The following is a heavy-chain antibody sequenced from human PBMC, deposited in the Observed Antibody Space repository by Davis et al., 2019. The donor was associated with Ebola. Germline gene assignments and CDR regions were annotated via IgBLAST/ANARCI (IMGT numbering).Heavy chain of an antibody. D-gene: IGHD3-16*01. Sequence: SETLSLTCTVSGVPITSYYWSWIRQPPGQGLQWIGYAHYSGSTKYNPSLKSRVTISVDTSKKQFSLNLSSVTAADTAVYYCARLHEGDWGQGTMVTVSS. V-gene: IGHV4-59*08. CDR2: AHYSGST. CDR1: GVPITSYY. CDR3: ARLHEGD. J-gene: IGHJ3*01.